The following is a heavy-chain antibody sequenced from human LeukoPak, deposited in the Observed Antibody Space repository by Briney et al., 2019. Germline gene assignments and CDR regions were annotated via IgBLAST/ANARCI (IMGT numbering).Heavy chain of an antibody. CDR2: ISYDGSNK. CDR1: GFTFSSYG. V-gene: IGHV3-30*18. D-gene: IGHD1-26*01. Sequence: PGGSLRLSCAASGFTFSSYGMHWVRQAPGKGLEWVAVISYDGSNKYYADSVKGRFTISRDNSKNTLYPQMNSLRAEDTAVYYCAKDQEGANYYYYGMDVWGQGTTVTVFS. J-gene: IGHJ6*02. CDR3: AKDQEGANYYYYGMDV.